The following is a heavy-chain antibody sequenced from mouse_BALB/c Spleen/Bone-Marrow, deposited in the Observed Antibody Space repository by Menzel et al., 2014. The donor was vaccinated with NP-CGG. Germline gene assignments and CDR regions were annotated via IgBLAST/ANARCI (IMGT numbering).Heavy chain of an antibody. CDR2: IWGDGST. CDR1: GFSLTGYG. CDR3: AREPHYYAMDY. Sequence: VQLQQSGPGLVAPSQSLSITCTVSGFSLTGYGVNWVRQPPGKGLEWLGMIWGDGSTDYNSALESRLSISKDNSKSQVFLKMNSLQTDDTARYYCAREPHYYAMDYWGQGTSVTVSS. J-gene: IGHJ4*01. V-gene: IGHV2-6-7*01.